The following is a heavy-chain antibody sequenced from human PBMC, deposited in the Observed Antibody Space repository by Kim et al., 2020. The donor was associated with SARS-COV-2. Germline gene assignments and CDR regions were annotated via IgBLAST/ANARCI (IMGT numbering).Heavy chain of an antibody. CDR3: TRIAARLYYYYYYGMDV. D-gene: IGHD6-6*01. Sequence: GGSLRLSCTASGFTFGDYAMSWFRQAPGKGLEWVGFIRSKAYGGTTEYAASVKGRFTISRDDSKSIAYLQMNSLKTEDTAVYYCTRIAARLYYYYYYGMDVWGQGTTVTVSS. CDR2: IRSKAYGGTT. CDR1: GFTFGDYA. J-gene: IGHJ6*02. V-gene: IGHV3-49*03.